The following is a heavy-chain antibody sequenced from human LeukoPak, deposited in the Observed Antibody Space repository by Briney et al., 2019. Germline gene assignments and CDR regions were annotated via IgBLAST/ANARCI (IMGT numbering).Heavy chain of an antibody. V-gene: IGHV4-31*03. CDR2: IYYSGST. CDR1: GGSISSGGYS. Sequence: NSSQTLSLTCTVSGGSISSGGYSWSWIRQHPGKGLEWIGYIYYSGSTYYNPSLKSRVTISVDTSKNQFSLKLSSVTAADTAVYYCARTDYYDSSGLRGYFDYWGQGTLVTVSS. J-gene: IGHJ4*02. CDR3: ARTDYYDSSGLRGYFDY. D-gene: IGHD3-22*01.